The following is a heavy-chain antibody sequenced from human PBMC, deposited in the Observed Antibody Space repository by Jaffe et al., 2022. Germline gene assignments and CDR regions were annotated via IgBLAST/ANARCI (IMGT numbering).Heavy chain of an antibody. D-gene: IGHD2-2*01. CDR2: IFSNDEK. Sequence: QVTLKESGPVLVKPTETLTLTCTVSGFSLSNARMGVSWIRQPPGKALEWLAHIFSNDEKSYSTSLKSRLTISKDTSKSQVVLTMTNMDPVDTATYYCARSRASGPYCSSTSCYELNYYYYMDVWGKGTTVTVSS. J-gene: IGHJ6*03. CDR1: GFSLSNARMG. V-gene: IGHV2-26*01. CDR3: ARSRASGPYCSSTSCYELNYYYYMDV.